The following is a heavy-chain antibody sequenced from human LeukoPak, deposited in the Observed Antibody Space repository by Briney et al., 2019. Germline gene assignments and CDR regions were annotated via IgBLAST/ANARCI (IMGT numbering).Heavy chain of an antibody. CDR3: ARVGFENYDFWSGYYSPSSYFDY. J-gene: IGHJ4*02. CDR1: GFTFSSYA. D-gene: IGHD3-3*01. CDR2: ISYDGSNK. V-gene: IGHV3-30*01. Sequence: GRSLRLSCAASGFTFSSYAMHWVRQAPGKGLEWVAVISYDGSNKYYADSVKGRFTISRDNSKNTLYLQMNSLRAEDTAVYYCARVGFENYDFWSGYYSPSSYFDYWGQGTLVTVSS.